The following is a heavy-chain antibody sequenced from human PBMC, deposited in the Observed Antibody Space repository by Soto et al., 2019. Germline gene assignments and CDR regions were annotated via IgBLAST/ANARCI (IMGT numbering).Heavy chain of an antibody. CDR3: AREPRYCRGGSCSITGDAYDI. D-gene: IGHD2-15*01. CDR2: ISNRGDT. V-gene: IGHV3-66*01. Sequence: EVQLVESGGGLVQPGGSLRLSCTASGFIVSDTYVNWVRQAPGKGLEWVSVISNRGDTHYADSVRGRFSLSRDISDNTLHLQMHTLRVEDTAVYYCAREPRYCRGGSCSITGDAYDIWGQGTMVTVSS. CDR1: GFIVSDTY. J-gene: IGHJ3*02.